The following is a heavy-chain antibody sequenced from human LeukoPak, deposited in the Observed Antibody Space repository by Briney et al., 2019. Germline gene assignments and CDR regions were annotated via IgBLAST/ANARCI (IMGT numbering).Heavy chain of an antibody. V-gene: IGHV3-23*01. Sequence: PGGSLRLSCAASGFTFSSYAMHWVHQAPGKGLEWVSAISGSGGSTYYADSVKGRFTISRDNSKNTLYLQMNSLRAEDTAVYYCASRPATYYYGYYFDYWGQGTLVTVSS. D-gene: IGHD3-10*01. CDR1: GFTFSSYA. J-gene: IGHJ4*02. CDR3: ASRPATYYYGYYFDY. CDR2: ISGSGGST.